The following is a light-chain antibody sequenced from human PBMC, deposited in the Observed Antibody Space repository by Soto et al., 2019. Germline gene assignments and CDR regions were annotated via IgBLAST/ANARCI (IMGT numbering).Light chain of an antibody. CDR2: YDD. CDR1: SSNIGNNA. Sequence: QSVLTQPPSVSEAPRQRVTISCSGSSSNIGNNAVNWYQQLPGKAPKLLIYYDDLVPSGVSDRFYGSKSGTSASLAISGLQSEDEADYYCATWDDSLNGLVFGTGTKLTVL. J-gene: IGLJ1*01. CDR3: ATWDDSLNGLV. V-gene: IGLV1-36*01.